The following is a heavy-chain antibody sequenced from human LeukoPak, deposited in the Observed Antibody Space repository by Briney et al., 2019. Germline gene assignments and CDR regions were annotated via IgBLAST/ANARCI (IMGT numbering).Heavy chain of an antibody. CDR1: GYTFTSYG. J-gene: IGHJ4*02. D-gene: IGHD2-8*01. CDR2: IIPIFGTA. Sequence: SVKVSCKASGYTFTSYGISWVRQAPGQGLEWMGGIIPIFGTANYAQKFQGRVAITADESTSTAYMELSSLRSEDTAVYYCARVRTPNWGYCTNGVCATFDYWGQGTLVTVSS. V-gene: IGHV1-69*13. CDR3: ARVRTPNWGYCTNGVCATFDY.